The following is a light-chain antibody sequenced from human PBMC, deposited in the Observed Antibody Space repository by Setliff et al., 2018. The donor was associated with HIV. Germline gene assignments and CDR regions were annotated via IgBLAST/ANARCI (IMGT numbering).Light chain of an antibody. CDR3: QQYGWAPRT. Sequence: EVVLTQSPDTLSLSPGERATRSCRTSQTVGSSLAWYQQKPGLAPRLLLYDASRRATDVSDRFTGSGSGTDFTLNIFRLEPEDFAVYYCQQYGWAPRTFGQGTKVDIK. CDR2: DAS. V-gene: IGKV3D-20*01. CDR1: QTVGSS. J-gene: IGKJ1*01.